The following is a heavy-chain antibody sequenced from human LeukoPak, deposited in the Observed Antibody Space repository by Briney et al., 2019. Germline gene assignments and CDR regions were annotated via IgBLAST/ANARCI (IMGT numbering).Heavy chain of an antibody. CDR1: GYTFTNYD. D-gene: IGHD2-2*02. V-gene: IGHV1-8*03. Sequence: ASVKVSCKASGYTFTNYDINWVRQATGQGLEWMGWVNPNSGNTGYAQKFQGRVTITRNTSISTVYMEVSSLRSEDTAVYYCARDPDTALDYYFYYMDVWGKGTTVTVSS. CDR2: VNPNSGNT. J-gene: IGHJ6*03. CDR3: ARDPDTALDYYFYYMDV.